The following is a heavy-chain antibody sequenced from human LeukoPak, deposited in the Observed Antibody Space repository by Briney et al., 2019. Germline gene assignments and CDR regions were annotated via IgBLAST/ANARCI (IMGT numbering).Heavy chain of an antibody. D-gene: IGHD4-17*01. CDR1: GYTFTGHF. J-gene: IGHJ4*02. Sequence: GASVKVSCKTSGYTFTGHFMHWVRQAPGQGPEWMGLINPNTGGTKYAQNFQGRVTLTRDTSITTVYMELSRLRSDDTATYYCARGFDSGDFALKFWGQGTLVTVSS. CDR2: INPNTGGT. CDR3: ARGFDSGDFALKF. V-gene: IGHV1-2*02.